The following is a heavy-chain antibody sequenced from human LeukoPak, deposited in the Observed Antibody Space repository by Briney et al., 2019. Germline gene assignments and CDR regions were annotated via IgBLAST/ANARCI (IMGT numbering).Heavy chain of an antibody. Sequence: PSETLSLTCTVSGGSISSYYWSWIRQPPGKGLEWIGYIYYSGSTNYNPSLKSRVTISVDTSKNQFSLKLSSVTAADTAVYYCARGKNDFWSGYLVYYYYMDVWGKGTTVTVSS. V-gene: IGHV4-59*08. J-gene: IGHJ6*03. CDR1: GGSISSYY. CDR3: ARGKNDFWSGYLVYYYYMDV. CDR2: IYYSGST. D-gene: IGHD3-3*01.